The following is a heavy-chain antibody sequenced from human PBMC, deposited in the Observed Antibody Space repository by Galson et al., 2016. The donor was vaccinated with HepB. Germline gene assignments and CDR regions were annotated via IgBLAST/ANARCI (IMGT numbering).Heavy chain of an antibody. CDR3: AKDAIYASVHPYYFHY. CDR1: GFTFSNYA. Sequence: SLRLSCAASGFTFSNYAMSWVRQAPGKGLEWVSSIRGSGYNTYYADSVKGRFTIHRDNSKNTLSLQMNSLRAEDTAIYFCAKDAIYASVHPYYFHYWGQGTLVTVSS. D-gene: IGHD3-16*01. CDR2: IRGSGYNT. V-gene: IGHV3-23*01. J-gene: IGHJ4*02.